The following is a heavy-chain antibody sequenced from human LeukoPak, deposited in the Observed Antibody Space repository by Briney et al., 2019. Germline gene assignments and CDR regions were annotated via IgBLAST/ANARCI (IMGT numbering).Heavy chain of an antibody. CDR2: INHSGST. D-gene: IGHD4-17*01. CDR3: ARVNGDYDSFDY. V-gene: IGHV4-34*01. CDR1: GGSFSGYY. Sequence: PSETLSLTCAVYGGSFSGYYWSWIRQPPGKGLEWIGEINHSGSTNYNPSLKSRATISVDTSKNQFSLKLSSVTAADTAVYYCARVNGDYDSFDYWGQGTLVTVSS. J-gene: IGHJ4*02.